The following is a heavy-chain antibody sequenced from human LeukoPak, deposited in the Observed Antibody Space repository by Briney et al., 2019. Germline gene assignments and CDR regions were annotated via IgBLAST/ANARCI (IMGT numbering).Heavy chain of an antibody. CDR1: GYTFTSYY. Sequence: GASVKVSCKASGYTFTSYYMHWVRQAPGQGLEWMGIINPSGGSTSYAQKFQGRVTMTRDMSTSTVYMELSSLRSEDTAVYYCAALVLAPTNVDYWGQGTLVTVSS. CDR2: INPSGGST. CDR3: AALVLAPTNVDY. V-gene: IGHV1-46*01. J-gene: IGHJ4*02. D-gene: IGHD3-3*02.